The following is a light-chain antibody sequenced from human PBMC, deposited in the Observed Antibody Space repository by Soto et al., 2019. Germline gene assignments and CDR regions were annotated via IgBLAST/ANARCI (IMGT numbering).Light chain of an antibody. V-gene: IGLV2-14*01. J-gene: IGLJ2*01. CDR1: TTDVGGYNY. CDR2: EVS. Sequence: QSALTQAASVSGSPGQSITISCTGTTTDVGGYNYVSWYQQHPGKAPKLMIYEVSNRPSGVSNRFSGSKSVNTASLTISGLQAEDEADYYCSSYTSSTTPVFGGGTKLTVL. CDR3: SSYTSSTTPV.